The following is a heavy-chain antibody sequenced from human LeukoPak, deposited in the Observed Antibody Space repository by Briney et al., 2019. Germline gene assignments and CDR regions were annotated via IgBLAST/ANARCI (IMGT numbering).Heavy chain of an antibody. D-gene: IGHD3-3*01. CDR1: GFTFSSYS. CDR2: ISSSSSTI. Sequence: GGSLRLSCAASGFTFSSYSMNWVRQAPGKGLEWVSYISSSSSTIYYADSVKGRFTISRDNAKNSLYLQMNSLRAEDTAVYYCARAPAPGYYDFWSGTDAFDIWGQGTMVTVSS. J-gene: IGHJ3*02. V-gene: IGHV3-48*01. CDR3: ARAPAPGYYDFWSGTDAFDI.